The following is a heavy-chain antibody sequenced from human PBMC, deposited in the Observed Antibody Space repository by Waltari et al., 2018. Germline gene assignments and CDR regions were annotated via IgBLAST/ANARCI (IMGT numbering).Heavy chain of an antibody. CDR3: ARAGKYSSSRDYYGMDV. D-gene: IGHD6-6*01. CDR1: GGSISSYY. Sequence: QVQLQESGPGLVKPSETLSLTCTVSGGSISSYYWSWIRQPPGKGLEWIGYIYYSGSTNYNPSLKSRVTISVDTSKNQFSLKLSSVTAADTAVYYCARAGKYSSSRDYYGMDVWGQGTTVTVSS. J-gene: IGHJ6*02. CDR2: IYYSGST. V-gene: IGHV4-59*01.